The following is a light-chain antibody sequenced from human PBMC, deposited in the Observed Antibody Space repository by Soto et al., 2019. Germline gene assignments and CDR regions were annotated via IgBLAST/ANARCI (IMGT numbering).Light chain of an antibody. CDR1: QGVANY. V-gene: IGKV1-27*01. CDR3: QHYRSAQMT. Sequence: DIQMTQSPSSLSASVGDRVTITCRASQGVANYLGWYQQKPGKVPKALIYGVSTLQSGVPSRFSGSGSDTDFTLTISSLLPEDAATYYCQHYRSAQMTFGQGTKVEIK. J-gene: IGKJ1*01. CDR2: GVS.